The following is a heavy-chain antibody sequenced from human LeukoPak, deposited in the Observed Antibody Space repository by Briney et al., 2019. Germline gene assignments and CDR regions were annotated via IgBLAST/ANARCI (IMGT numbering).Heavy chain of an antibody. CDR2: INSDGSST. Sequence: GGSLRLSCAASGFTFSSYWMPWVRQAPGKGLVWVSRINSDGSSTSYADSVKGRFTISRDNAKNTLYLQMNSLRAEDTAVYYCAREEVTIFGVVSYYYYYGMDVWGQGTTVTVSS. CDR3: AREEVTIFGVVSYYYYYGMDV. V-gene: IGHV3-74*01. D-gene: IGHD3-3*01. CDR1: GFTFSSYW. J-gene: IGHJ6*02.